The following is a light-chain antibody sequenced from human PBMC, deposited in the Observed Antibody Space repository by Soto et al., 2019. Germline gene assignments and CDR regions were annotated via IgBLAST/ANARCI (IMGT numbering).Light chain of an antibody. Sequence: IQLTQSPSSLPASVGDRVTITCRASQAVSSYLAWYQQKPGMAPELLIYGASTLQSGVPPRFSGSGSGTDFTLTINALQPEDSATYFCQQVETYPWTFGQGTKVEVK. J-gene: IGKJ1*01. CDR1: QAVSSY. CDR2: GAS. V-gene: IGKV1-9*01. CDR3: QQVETYPWT.